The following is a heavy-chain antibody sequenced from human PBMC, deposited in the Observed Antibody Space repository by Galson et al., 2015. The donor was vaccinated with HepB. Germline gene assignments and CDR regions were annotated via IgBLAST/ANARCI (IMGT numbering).Heavy chain of an antibody. CDR2: IKSKTDGGTT. V-gene: IGHV3-15*01. D-gene: IGHD2-2*01. CDR3: TTGGSSTSSGIAGLVRTAFDI. CDR1: GFTFSNAW. Sequence: SLRLSCAASGFTFSNAWMSWVRQAPGKGLEWVGRIKSKTDGGTTDYAAPVKGRFTISRDDSKNTLYLQMNSLKTEDTAVYYCTTGGSSTSSGIAGLVRTAFDIWGQGTMVTVSS. J-gene: IGHJ3*02.